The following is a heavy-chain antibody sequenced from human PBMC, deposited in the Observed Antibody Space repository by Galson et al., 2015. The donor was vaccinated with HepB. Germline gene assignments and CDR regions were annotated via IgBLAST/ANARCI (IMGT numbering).Heavy chain of an antibody. J-gene: IGHJ6*02. CDR2: IYTSGNT. CDR3: ARETSYFYQGLDV. V-gene: IGHV4-61*02. CDR1: GGSVGSGRYY. Sequence: TLSLTCTVSGGSVGSGRYYWTWIRQPAGKGLEWIGRIYTSGNTKYNPSLKSRVTISVDMSKNEFSLKVNSVTAADTAVYYCARETSYFYQGLDVWGQGTTVSVSS.